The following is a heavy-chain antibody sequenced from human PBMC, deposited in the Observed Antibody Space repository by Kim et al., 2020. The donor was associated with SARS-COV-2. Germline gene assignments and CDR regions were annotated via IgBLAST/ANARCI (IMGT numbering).Heavy chain of an antibody. V-gene: IGHV4-39*01. D-gene: IGHD6-6*01. CDR3: ARRPPLYSSSSMTIDY. CDR2: IYYSGST. J-gene: IGHJ4*02. CDR1: GGSISSNNYY. Sequence: SETLSLTCTVSGGSISSNNYYWGWIRQPPGKGLEWIGSIYYSGSTYYNPSLKSRVTISVDTSKNQFSLKLSSVTAADTAVYYCARRPPLYSSSSMTIDYWGQGTLVPVAS.